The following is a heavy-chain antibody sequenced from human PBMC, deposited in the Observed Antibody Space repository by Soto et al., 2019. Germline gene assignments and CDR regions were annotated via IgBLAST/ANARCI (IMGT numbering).Heavy chain of an antibody. CDR2: IIPIFGTA. CDR1: GGTFSSYA. V-gene: IGHV1-69*01. D-gene: IGHD6-13*01. Sequence: QVQLVQSGAEVKKPGSSVKVSCKASGGTFSSYAISWVRQAPGQGLEWMGGIIPIFGTANYAQKFQGRVTITADESTSTAYMELSSLRSEDTAVYYCAREDQRGIAARTGPYYYYGMDVWGQGTTVTVSS. J-gene: IGHJ6*02. CDR3: AREDQRGIAARTGPYYYYGMDV.